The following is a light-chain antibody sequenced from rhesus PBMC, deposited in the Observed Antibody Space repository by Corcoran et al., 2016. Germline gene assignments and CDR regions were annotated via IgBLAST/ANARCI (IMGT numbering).Light chain of an antibody. CDR3: QQFNNWALT. CDR1: QSVSSN. Sequence: EIVMTQSPATLSLSPGERATLSCRASQSVSSNLAWYQQKPGQAPSLHIYGTSNRATGIPDRSSGSGSWRDFTRTSSSLEPEDFAVYYCQQFNNWALTFGGGTKVEIK. CDR2: GTS. V-gene: IGKV3-42*03. J-gene: IGKJ4*01.